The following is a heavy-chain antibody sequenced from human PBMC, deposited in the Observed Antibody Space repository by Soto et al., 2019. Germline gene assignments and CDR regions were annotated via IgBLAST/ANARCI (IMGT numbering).Heavy chain of an antibody. J-gene: IGHJ4*02. CDR2: IVGSGDNT. Sequence: PGGSLRLSCAASGFTFSSYTMTWVRQAPGERLEWVSSIVGSGDNTYYADSVKGRFTISRDNSKNTLYLQMDSLRAEDTAVYYCGRNYYNDYWGQGTLVTVSS. V-gene: IGHV3-23*01. CDR3: GRNYYNDY. CDR1: GFTFSSYT.